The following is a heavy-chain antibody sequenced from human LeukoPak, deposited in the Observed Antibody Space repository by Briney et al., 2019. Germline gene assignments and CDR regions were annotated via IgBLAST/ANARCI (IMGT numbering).Heavy chain of an antibody. CDR1: GGSFSGYY. V-gene: IGHV4-34*01. CDR3: ARLIRGGSGSYYPDY. CDR2: INHSGST. D-gene: IGHD3-10*01. J-gene: IGHJ4*02. Sequence: SETLSLTCAVYGGSFSGYYRSWIRQPPGKGLEWTGEINHSGSTNYNPSLKSRVTISVDTSKNQFSLKLSSVTAADTAVYYCARLIRGGSGSYYPDYWGQGTLVTVSS.